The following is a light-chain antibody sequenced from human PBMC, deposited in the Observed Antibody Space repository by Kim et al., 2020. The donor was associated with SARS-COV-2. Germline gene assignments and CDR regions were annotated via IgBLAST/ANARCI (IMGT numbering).Light chain of an antibody. CDR3: QQFNNYPYT. V-gene: IGKV1D-13*01. Sequence: ASVGDRVTITCRASQGITSALAWYQQKPGKAPKLLIFDASTLESGVPSRFSGSGSGTDFTLTINSRQTEDFATYYCQQFNNYPYTFGQGPKLEI. J-gene: IGKJ2*01. CDR1: QGITSA. CDR2: DAS.